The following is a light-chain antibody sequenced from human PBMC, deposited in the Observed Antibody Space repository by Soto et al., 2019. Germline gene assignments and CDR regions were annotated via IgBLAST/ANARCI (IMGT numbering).Light chain of an antibody. CDR1: SSNIGSNT. CDR2: TNN. J-gene: IGLJ1*01. Sequence: SVLTQPPSASGTPGQRVTISCSGSSSNIGSNTVNWYQQLPGTAPKLLIYTNNQRPSGVPDRFSGSKSGTSASLAISWLQPEDEADYYCAAWDDSLNGYVFGTGTKVTVL. V-gene: IGLV1-44*01. CDR3: AAWDDSLNGYV.